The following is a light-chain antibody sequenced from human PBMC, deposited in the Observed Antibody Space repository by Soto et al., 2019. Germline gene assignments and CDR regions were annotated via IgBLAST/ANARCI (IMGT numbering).Light chain of an antibody. V-gene: IGLV1-40*01. J-gene: IGLJ2*01. CDR2: RNN. CDR3: QSFWV. Sequence: QSVLTQPPSVSGAPGQRVTISCTGSNSNIGAGFDVHWYQQFPGTAPKLLIYRNNPRPSGVPDRFSGSKSGSSASLAITGLQAEDEADYYCQSFWVFGGGTKLTVL. CDR1: NSNIGAGFD.